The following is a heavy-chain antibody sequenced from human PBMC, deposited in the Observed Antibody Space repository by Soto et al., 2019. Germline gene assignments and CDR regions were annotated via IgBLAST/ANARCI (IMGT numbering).Heavy chain of an antibody. V-gene: IGHV4-59*01. CDR3: ARQNIQAFDD. CDR1: GCSISSYY. J-gene: IGHJ4*02. Sequence: SETLSLTCTVSGCSISSYYWSWFRQPPGKGLEWIGYIYYSGSTNYNPSLKSRVTISVDTSKNQFSLKLSSVTAADTAVYYCARQNIQAFDDWGQGTLVTVAS. CDR2: IYYSGST.